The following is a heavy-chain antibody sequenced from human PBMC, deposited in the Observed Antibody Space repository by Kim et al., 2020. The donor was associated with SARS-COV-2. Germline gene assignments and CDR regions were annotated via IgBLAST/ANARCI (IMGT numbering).Heavy chain of an antibody. D-gene: IGHD6-13*01. V-gene: IGHV3-15*01. J-gene: IGHJ6*02. CDR1: GFTFSNAW. CDR3: TTDRRSWSAGGMDV. CDR2: IKSKTDGGTT. Sequence: GGSLRLSCAASGFTFSNAWMSWVRQAPGKGLEWVGRIKSKTDGGTTDYAAPVKGRFTISRDDSKNTLYLQMNSLKTEDTAVYYCTTDRRSWSAGGMDVWGQGTTVTVSS.